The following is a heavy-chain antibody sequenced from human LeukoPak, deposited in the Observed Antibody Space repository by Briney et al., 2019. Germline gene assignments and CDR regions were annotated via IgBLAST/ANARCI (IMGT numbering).Heavy chain of an antibody. D-gene: IGHD3-9*01. CDR2: IWYDGSNK. Sequence: GRSLRLSCAASGFTFSSYGMHWVRQAPGKGLEWVAVIWYDGSNKYYADSVKGRFTISRDNSKNTLYLQMNSLRAEDTAVYYCARDFSGDYDILTGSDLWRRGTLVTVSS. J-gene: IGHJ2*01. CDR3: ARDFSGDYDILTGSDL. CDR1: GFTFSSYG. V-gene: IGHV3-33*01.